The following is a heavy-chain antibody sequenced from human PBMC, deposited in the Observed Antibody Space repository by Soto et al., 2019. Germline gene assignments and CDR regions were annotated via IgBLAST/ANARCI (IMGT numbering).Heavy chain of an antibody. Sequence: QVHLVQSGAEVREPGASVKVSCKASGYTFTSFGIHWVRLAPGQRLEWMGWINTGNGSAKYSQSFHDRVTITRDTSATTVYMDLSRLRYEDTAMYYCARDLPYCDGGRCYSDGLDIWGQGTMVTVSS. CDR1: GYTFTSFG. D-gene: IGHD2-15*01. CDR3: ARDLPYCDGGRCYSDGLDI. V-gene: IGHV1-3*04. J-gene: IGHJ3*02. CDR2: INTGNGSA.